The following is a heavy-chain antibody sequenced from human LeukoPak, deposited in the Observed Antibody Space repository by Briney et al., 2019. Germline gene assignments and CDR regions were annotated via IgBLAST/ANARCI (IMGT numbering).Heavy chain of an antibody. Sequence: SETLSLTCSVSGGSISGYYWTWIRQPAGKGLEWIGRVYTSGSTHYNPSLKTRLTMSVDTSKNQFSLKLSSVTAADTAVYYCATMGYCTSTTCPRVVDYWGQGILVTVSS. D-gene: IGHD2-2*01. CDR2: VYTSGST. J-gene: IGHJ4*02. CDR1: GGSISGYY. V-gene: IGHV4-4*07. CDR3: ATMGYCTSTTCPRVVDY.